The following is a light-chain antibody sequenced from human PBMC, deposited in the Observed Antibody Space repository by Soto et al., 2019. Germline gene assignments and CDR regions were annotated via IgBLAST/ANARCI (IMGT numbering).Light chain of an antibody. J-gene: IGKJ1*01. CDR3: QHYDNYSRT. CDR2: DAS. V-gene: IGKV1-5*01. Sequence: DIQMTQSPSIVSASVGDRVTISCRASQSISTCLAWYQQKLGKAPKLLIYDASSLESGVPSRFSGSGSGTEFTLTISSLQPDDFATYYCQHYDNYSRTFGQGTKLDIK. CDR1: QSISTC.